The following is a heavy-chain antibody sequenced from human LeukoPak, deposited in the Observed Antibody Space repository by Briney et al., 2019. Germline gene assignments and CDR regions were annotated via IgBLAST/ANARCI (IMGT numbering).Heavy chain of an antibody. CDR1: GYTFTSYD. Sequence: ASVKVSCKASGYTFTSYDINWVRQATGQGLEWMGIINPSGGSTSYAQKFQGRVTMTRDTSTSTVYMELSSLRSEDTAVYYCARDLSKFDYWGQGTLVTVSS. CDR3: ARDLSKFDY. CDR2: INPSGGST. V-gene: IGHV1-46*01. J-gene: IGHJ4*02.